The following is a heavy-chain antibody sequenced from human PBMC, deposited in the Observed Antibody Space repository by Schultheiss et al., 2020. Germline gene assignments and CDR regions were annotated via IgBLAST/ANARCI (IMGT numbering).Heavy chain of an antibody. Sequence: GGSLRLSCAASGFTFSSYGMHWVRQAPGKGLEWVAVISYDGSNKYYADSVKGRFTISRDNSKNTLYLQMNSLRAEDTAVYYCARFYSSGPTGAFDIWGQGTMVNV. CDR1: GFTFSSYG. J-gene: IGHJ3*02. CDR2: ISYDGSNK. CDR3: ARFYSSGPTGAFDI. D-gene: IGHD6-19*01. V-gene: IGHV3-30*03.